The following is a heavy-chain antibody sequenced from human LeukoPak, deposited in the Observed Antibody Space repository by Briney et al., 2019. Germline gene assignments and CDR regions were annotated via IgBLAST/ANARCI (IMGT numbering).Heavy chain of an antibody. CDR3: ARDSAAGTPNFDY. Sequence: SETLSLTCAVYGGSFSGYYWSWIRQPPGKGLEWIGEINHSGSTNYNPSLKSRVTISVDTSKNQFSLKLSSVTAADTAVYYCARDSAAGTPNFDYWGQGTLVTVSS. J-gene: IGHJ4*02. D-gene: IGHD6-13*01. V-gene: IGHV4-34*01. CDR1: GGSFSGYY. CDR2: INHSGST.